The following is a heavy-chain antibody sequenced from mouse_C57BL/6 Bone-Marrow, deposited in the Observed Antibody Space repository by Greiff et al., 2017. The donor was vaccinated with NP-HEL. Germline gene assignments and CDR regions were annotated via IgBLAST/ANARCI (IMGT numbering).Heavy chain of an antibody. V-gene: IGHV5-16*01. CDR1: GFTFSDYS. CDR2: INYDGSST. J-gene: IGHJ4*01. D-gene: IGHD2-4*01. CDR3: AREGGLRRRTYAMDY. Sequence: VESEGGSVQPGSSMKLSCTASGFTFSDYSMAWVRQVPEKGLEWVANINYDGSSTYYLDSLKSRFIISRDNAKNILYLQMSSLKSEDTATYYCAREGGLRRRTYAMDYWGQGTSVTVSS.